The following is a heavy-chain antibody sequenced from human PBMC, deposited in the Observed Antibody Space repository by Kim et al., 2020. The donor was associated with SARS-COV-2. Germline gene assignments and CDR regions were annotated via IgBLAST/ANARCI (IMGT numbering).Heavy chain of an antibody. CDR2: IDWDDDK. CDR1: GFSLSTSGMC. CDR3: ARIQVDSSGSQTKEIDY. Sequence: SGPTLVNPTQTLTLTCTFSGFSLSTSGMCVSWIRQPPGKALEWLARIDWDDDKYYSTSLKTRLTISKDTSKNQVVLTMTNMDPVDTAAYYCARIQVDSSGSQTKEIDYWGQGTLVTVSS. J-gene: IGHJ4*02. D-gene: IGHD3-22*01. V-gene: IGHV2-70*11.